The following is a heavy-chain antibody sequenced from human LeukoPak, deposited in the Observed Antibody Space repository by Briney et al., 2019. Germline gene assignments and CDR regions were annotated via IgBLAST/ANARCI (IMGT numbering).Heavy chain of an antibody. Sequence: SVKVSCKASGGTFSSYAISWVRQAPGQGLEWMGGIIPIFGTANYAQKFQGRVTITTDESTSTAYMELSSLRSEDTAVYYCARGGVGDSKWEFDYWGQGTLVTVSS. CDR1: GGTFSSYA. CDR3: ARGGVGDSKWEFDY. D-gene: IGHD3-16*01. J-gene: IGHJ4*02. V-gene: IGHV1-69*05. CDR2: IIPIFGTA.